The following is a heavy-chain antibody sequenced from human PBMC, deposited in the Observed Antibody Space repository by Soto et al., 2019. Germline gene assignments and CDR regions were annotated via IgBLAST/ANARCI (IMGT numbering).Heavy chain of an antibody. Sequence: SETLSLTCTVSGGSISSGDYYWSWIRQPPGKGLEWIGYVYYSGSTYYNPSLKSRVTISVDTSKNQFSLKLSSVTAADTAVYYCARALDYGDYWFHPWGQGTLVTVSS. V-gene: IGHV4-30-4*01. J-gene: IGHJ5*02. CDR3: ARALDYGDYWFHP. CDR1: GGSISSGDYY. CDR2: VYYSGST. D-gene: IGHD4-17*01.